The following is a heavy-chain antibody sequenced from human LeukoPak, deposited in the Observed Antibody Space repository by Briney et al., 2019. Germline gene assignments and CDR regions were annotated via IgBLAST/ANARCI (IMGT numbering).Heavy chain of an antibody. CDR2: ISGSGGST. J-gene: IGHJ4*02. V-gene: IGHV3-23*01. CDR3: AKDLHLDRPGGIAVAGTHY. CDR1: GFTFSSYA. Sequence: GGSLRLSCAASGFTFSSYAMSWVRQAPGKGLEWVSSISGSGGSTYYADSVKGRFTISRDNSKNTLYLQMNSLRAEDTAVYYCAKDLHLDRPGGIAVAGTHYWGQGTLVTVSS. D-gene: IGHD6-19*01.